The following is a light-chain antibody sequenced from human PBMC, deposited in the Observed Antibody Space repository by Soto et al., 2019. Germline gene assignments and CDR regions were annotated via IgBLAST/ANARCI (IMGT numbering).Light chain of an antibody. J-gene: IGKJ1*01. CDR3: MQALQTPRT. V-gene: IGKV2-28*01. Sequence: EIVMTQSPLSLPVTPGEPASISCRSSQSLLDSNGYSYLNWYLQKPGQSPQLLIYLGSNRASGVPGRFSGSGSGTDFTLIISRVEAEDVGVYYCMQALQTPRTFGQGTKLEIQ. CDR1: QSLLDSNGYSY. CDR2: LGS.